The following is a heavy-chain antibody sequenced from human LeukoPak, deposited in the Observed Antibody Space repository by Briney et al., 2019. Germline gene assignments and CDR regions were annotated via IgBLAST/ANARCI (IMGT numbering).Heavy chain of an antibody. CDR1: NYSISSDYY. J-gene: IGHJ4*02. V-gene: IGHV4-38-2*02. CDR2: IHHSGRT. CDR3: ARLSSPIQSLRYFDWLSLYYFDD. Sequence: PSETLSLTCIVSNYSISSDYYWGWIRPPPGKGLEWIGSIHHSGRTYYNPSLKSRVTISVDTSRNHFSLKLNSVTAADTAVYYCARLSSPIQSLRYFDWLSLYYFDDWGQGTLVTVSS. D-gene: IGHD3-9*01.